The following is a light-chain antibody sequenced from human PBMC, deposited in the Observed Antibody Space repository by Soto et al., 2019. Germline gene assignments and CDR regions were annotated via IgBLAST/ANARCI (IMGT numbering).Light chain of an antibody. J-gene: IGKJ4*01. CDR2: KAS. CDR3: QQYDSYPLT. Sequence: DIQMTQSPSTLSASVGDRVTITCRAGQTVYNWLAWYQQKPGKAPNLLIYKASTLETGAPSRFSGTGSGTEFTLNITSLQPDDFATYFCQQYDSYPLTFGGGTKVEIK. CDR1: QTVYNW. V-gene: IGKV1-5*03.